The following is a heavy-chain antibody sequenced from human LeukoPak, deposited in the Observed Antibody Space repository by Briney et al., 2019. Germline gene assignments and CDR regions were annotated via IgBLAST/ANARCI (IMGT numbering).Heavy chain of an antibody. J-gene: IGHJ4*02. CDR2: ISGSGGST. CDR3: AKVEYSSSHFDY. V-gene: IGHV3-23*01. CDR1: GFTFSSYA. Sequence: GGSLRLSCAASGFTFSSYAMSWVRQAPGEGLEWVSAISGSGGSTYYADSVKGRFTISRDNSKNTLYLQMNSLRAEDTAVYYCAKVEYSSSHFDYWGQGTLVTVSS. D-gene: IGHD6-6*01.